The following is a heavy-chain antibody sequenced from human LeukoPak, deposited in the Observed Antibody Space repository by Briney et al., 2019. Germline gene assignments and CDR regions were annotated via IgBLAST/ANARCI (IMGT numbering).Heavy chain of an antibody. V-gene: IGHV4-59*01. D-gene: IGHD6-13*01. CDR2: IYYSGST. CDR1: GGSLSSYF. CDR3: ARQPSSWFTSFDS. J-gene: IGHJ4*02. Sequence: PSGTLSLTCTVSGGSLSSYFWSWIRQPPGMGLEWIAYIYYSGSTNYNPSLKSRVTISVDTSKNQFSLKLSSVTAADTAVYYCARQPSSWFTSFDSWGQGTLVTVSS.